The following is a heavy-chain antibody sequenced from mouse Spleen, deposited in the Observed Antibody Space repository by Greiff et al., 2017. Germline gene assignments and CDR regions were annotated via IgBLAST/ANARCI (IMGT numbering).Heavy chain of an antibody. CDR2: INPGSGGT. V-gene: IGHV1-54*01. Sequence: VQLQQSGAELVRPGTSVKVSCKASGYAFTNYLIEWVKQRPGQGLEWIGVINPGSGGTNYNEKFKGKATLTADKSSSTAYMQLSSLTSEDSAVYFCARLNYDGSYGYFDVWGAGTTVTVSS. CDR1: GYAFTNYL. D-gene: IGHD2-1*01. CDR3: ARLNYDGSYGYFDV. J-gene: IGHJ1*01.